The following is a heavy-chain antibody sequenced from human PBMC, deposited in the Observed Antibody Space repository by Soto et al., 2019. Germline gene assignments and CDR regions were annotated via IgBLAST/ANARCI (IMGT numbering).Heavy chain of an antibody. Sequence: SETLSLTCTVSGGSISNYYWSWIRQPPGRGLEWIGHIFYSGSTNYNPSLKSRVTISVDTSKNQFSLKLSSVTAADTAVYYCARAHYCSSTSCYDRNWFDPWGQGTLVTVSS. CDR2: IFYSGST. CDR3: ARAHYCSSTSCYDRNWFDP. V-gene: IGHV4-59*01. J-gene: IGHJ5*02. CDR1: GGSISNYY. D-gene: IGHD2-2*01.